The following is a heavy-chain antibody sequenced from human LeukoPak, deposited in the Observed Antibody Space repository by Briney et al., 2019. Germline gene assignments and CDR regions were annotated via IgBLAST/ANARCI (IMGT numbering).Heavy chain of an antibody. D-gene: IGHD6-13*01. J-gene: IGHJ4*02. V-gene: IGHV3-23*01. CDR2: ISGSGGST. Sequence: GSLRLSCAASGFTFSSYAMSWVCQAPGKGLEWVSAISGSGGSTYYADSVKGRFTISRDNSKNTLYLQMNSLRAEDTAVYYCAKHTSSSWYGPFDYWGQGTLVTVSS. CDR3: AKHTSSSWYGPFDY. CDR1: GFTFSSYA.